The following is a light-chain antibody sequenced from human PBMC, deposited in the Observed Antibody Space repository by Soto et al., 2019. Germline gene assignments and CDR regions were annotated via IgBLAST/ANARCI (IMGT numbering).Light chain of an antibody. Sequence: DIQMTQSPSTLSASVGDRVTITCRAGQSINRGLAWYQQKPGKAPKVLIYDASTLESGVPSRFSGSGSGTEFTITISRLQPDDFATYYRQQYSSFKTFGQGTKVEVK. CDR3: QQYSSFKT. V-gene: IGKV1-5*01. CDR1: QSINRG. CDR2: DAS. J-gene: IGKJ1*01.